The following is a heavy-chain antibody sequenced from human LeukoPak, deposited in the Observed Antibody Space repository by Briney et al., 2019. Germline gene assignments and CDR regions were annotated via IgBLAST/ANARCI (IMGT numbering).Heavy chain of an antibody. Sequence: MASETLSLTCAVYGGSFSGYYWSWIRQPPGKGLEWIGEINHSGSTNYNPSLKSRVTISVDTSKNQFSLKLSSVTAADTAVYYCARHGIYYGLGSSYGLPNWFDPWGQGTLVTVSS. CDR3: ARHGIYYGLGSSYGLPNWFDP. V-gene: IGHV4-34*01. J-gene: IGHJ5*02. CDR2: INHSGST. D-gene: IGHD3-10*01. CDR1: GGSFSGYY.